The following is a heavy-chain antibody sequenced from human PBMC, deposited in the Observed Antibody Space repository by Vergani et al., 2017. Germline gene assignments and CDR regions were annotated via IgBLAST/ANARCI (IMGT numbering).Heavy chain of an antibody. CDR1: GFTFSSYA. CDR2: ISGSGGST. CDR3: AKDLYCSSTSCYSGWYFDL. J-gene: IGHJ2*01. V-gene: IGHV3-23*01. Sequence: EVQLLESGGGLVQPGGSLRLSCAASGFTFSSYAMSWVRQAPGKGLEWVSVISGSGGSTYYADSLKGRFTISRVNSKNTLYLQMNSLRAEDTAVYYCAKDLYCSSTSCYSGWYFDLWGRGTLVTVSS. D-gene: IGHD2-2*01.